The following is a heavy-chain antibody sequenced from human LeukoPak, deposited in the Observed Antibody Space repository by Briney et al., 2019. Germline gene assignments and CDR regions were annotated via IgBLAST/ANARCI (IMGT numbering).Heavy chain of an antibody. D-gene: IGHD3/OR15-3a*01. J-gene: IGHJ4*02. Sequence: GGSLRLSCAASGFTFSSYNMSWVRQAPGKGLEWVSYISSSSSTIYYADSVKGRFTISRDNAKNSLYLQMNSLRAEDTAVYYCARDRWTGDPDYWGQGTLVTVSS. V-gene: IGHV3-48*04. CDR2: ISSSSSTI. CDR3: ARDRWTGDPDY. CDR1: GFTFSSYN.